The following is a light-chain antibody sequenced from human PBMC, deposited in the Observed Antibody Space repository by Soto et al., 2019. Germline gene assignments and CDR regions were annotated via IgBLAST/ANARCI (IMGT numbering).Light chain of an antibody. V-gene: IGKV3-15*01. CDR2: GAS. Sequence: EIVLTRSPGTLSLSPGERATLACRASQSVSSSYLAWYQQKPGQAPRLLIYGASTRATGIPARFSGSGSGTEFTLSIGSLQSEDFAVYYCQQYNDWPPTFGQGTKVDIK. CDR3: QQYNDWPPT. CDR1: QSVSSSY. J-gene: IGKJ1*01.